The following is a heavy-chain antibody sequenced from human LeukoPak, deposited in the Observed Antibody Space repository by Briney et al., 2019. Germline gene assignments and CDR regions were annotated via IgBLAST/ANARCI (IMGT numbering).Heavy chain of an antibody. CDR2: ISSSSSTI. J-gene: IGHJ4*02. CDR3: ARSRRTGSYYDSSGPYYFDY. CDR1: GFTFSSYS. Sequence: GGSLRLSCAASGFTFSSYSMNWVRQAPGKGLEWVSYISSSSSTIYYADSVKGRFTISRDNAKNSLYLQMNSLRAEDTAVYYCARSRRTGSYYDSSGPYYFDYWGQGTLVTVSS. V-gene: IGHV3-48*04. D-gene: IGHD3-22*01.